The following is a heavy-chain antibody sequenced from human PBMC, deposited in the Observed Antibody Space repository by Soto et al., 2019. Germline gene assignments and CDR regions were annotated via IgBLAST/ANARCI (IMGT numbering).Heavy chain of an antibody. V-gene: IGHV3-30-3*01. Sequence: QVQLVESGGGVVQPGRSLRLSCAASGFTFSSYAMHWVRQAPGKGLEWVAVISYDGSNKYYADSVKGRFTISRDNSKNTLYLQMNSLRAEDTAVYYCASVAYDFWRGYPPDWGQGTLVTVSS. J-gene: IGHJ4*02. CDR1: GFTFSSYA. CDR2: ISYDGSNK. D-gene: IGHD3-3*01. CDR3: ASVAYDFWRGYPPD.